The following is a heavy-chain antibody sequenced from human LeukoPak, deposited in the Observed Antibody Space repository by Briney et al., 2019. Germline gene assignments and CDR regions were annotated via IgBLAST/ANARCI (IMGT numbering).Heavy chain of an antibody. D-gene: IGHD6-13*01. CDR1: GFTFDDYG. CDR2: INWNGGST. V-gene: IGHV3-20*04. CDR3: ARRWVGEQQLVPIFFDY. J-gene: IGHJ4*02. Sequence: PGGSLRLSCAASGFTFDDYGMSWVRQAPGKGLEWVSGINWNGGSTGYADSVKGRFTISRDNAKNSLYLQMNSLRAEDTALYYCARRWVGEQQLVPIFFDYWGQGTLVTVSS.